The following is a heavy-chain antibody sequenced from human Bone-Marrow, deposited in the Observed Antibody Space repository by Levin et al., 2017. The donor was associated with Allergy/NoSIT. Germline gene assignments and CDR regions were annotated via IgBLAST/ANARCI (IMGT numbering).Heavy chain of an antibody. Sequence: GESLKISCKASGYTFTGYHMHWVRQAPGQGLEWMGWSNPNTGGTNYAQKFQGRVTMTRDTSISTAYMELSRLRSDDTAVYYCARGDIAVVSANWYFDLWGRGTLVTVSS. CDR3: ARGDIAVVSANWYFDL. J-gene: IGHJ2*01. CDR2: SNPNTGGT. D-gene: IGHD2-21*01. CDR1: GYTFTGYH. V-gene: IGHV1-2*02.